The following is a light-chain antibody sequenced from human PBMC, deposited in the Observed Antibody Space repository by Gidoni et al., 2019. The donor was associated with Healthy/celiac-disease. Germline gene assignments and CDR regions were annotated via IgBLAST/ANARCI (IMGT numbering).Light chain of an antibody. J-gene: IGLJ2*01. Sequence: HSVLTQPPSVSGAPGPRVTISCTGSSSNIGAGYHVHWYQQLPGPALNLLIFGNSNRPSGVPDRFSGSKSGTSASLAITGLQAEDEADYYCQSYDSSLSSSVVFGGGTKLTVL. CDR1: SSNIGAGYH. CDR2: GNS. CDR3: QSYDSSLSSSVV. V-gene: IGLV1-40*01.